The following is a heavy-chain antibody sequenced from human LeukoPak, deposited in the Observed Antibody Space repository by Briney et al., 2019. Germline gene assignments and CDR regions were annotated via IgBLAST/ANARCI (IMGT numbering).Heavy chain of an antibody. D-gene: IGHD5-12*01. J-gene: IGHJ4*02. V-gene: IGHV3-74*03. CDR3: AREGRVSGYDFDC. CDR1: GITFSSYE. CDR2: INSDGSSI. Sequence: GGSLRLSCAASGITFSSYEMNWVRQAPGKGLVWVSRINSDGSSITYADSVKGRFTISRDNAKNTLYLQMNSLRVEDTAVYYCAREGRVSGYDFDCWGQGTLVTVSS.